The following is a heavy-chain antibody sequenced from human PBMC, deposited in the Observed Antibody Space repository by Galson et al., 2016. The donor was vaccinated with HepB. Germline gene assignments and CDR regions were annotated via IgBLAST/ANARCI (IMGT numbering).Heavy chain of an antibody. CDR3: ANLSELRCLHQGPIGLPPGTLLQEHL. Sequence: SLRLSCADSGFTFSTSDMSCDRRAPGKGLGWISGLSAGACTDYADSAKWRCTFSRDTSKKTVSLQMNSLRAEDTAVHFCANLSELRCLHQGPIGLPPGTLLQEHLWG. V-gene: IGHV3-23*01. D-gene: IGHD2/OR15-2a*01. J-gene: IGHJ6*01. CDR2: LSAGACT. CDR1: GFTFSTSD.